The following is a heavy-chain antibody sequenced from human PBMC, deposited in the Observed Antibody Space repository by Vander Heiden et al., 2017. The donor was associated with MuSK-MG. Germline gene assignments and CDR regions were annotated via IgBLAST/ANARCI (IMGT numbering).Heavy chain of an antibody. Sequence: QVQLVQSGAEVKKPGSSVKVSCKASGGTFSSYAISWVRQAPGQGLEWMGGIIPIFGTANYAQKVQGRVTITADESTSTAYMEMRRMRSEDTAVYYFATTSCGVAGAFDIWGQGTMVTVYS. J-gene: IGHJ3*02. CDR2: IIPIFGTA. D-gene: IGHD3-3*01. V-gene: IGHV1-69*01. CDR3: ATTSCGVAGAFDI. CDR1: GGTFSSYA.